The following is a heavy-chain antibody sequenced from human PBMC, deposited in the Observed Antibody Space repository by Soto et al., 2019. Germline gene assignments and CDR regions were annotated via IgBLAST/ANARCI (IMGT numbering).Heavy chain of an antibody. Sequence: GSLRLSCAAFGFDFNKYAMTWVRQAPGKGLQWVSSITSNGDSTYYADSVKGRFTTSRDNSKNTLYLQMDSLRADDTAVFYCAKDSPSYTTSPFYFDSWGQGTLVTVSS. V-gene: IGHV3-23*01. CDR1: GFDFNKYA. D-gene: IGHD2-2*02. CDR3: AKDSPSYTTSPFYFDS. J-gene: IGHJ4*02. CDR2: ITSNGDST.